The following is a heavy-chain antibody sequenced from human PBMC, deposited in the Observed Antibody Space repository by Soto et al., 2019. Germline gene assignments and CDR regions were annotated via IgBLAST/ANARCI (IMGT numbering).Heavy chain of an antibody. Sequence: SETLSLTCTVSGDSISSSSYYWGWIRQPPGKGLEWIGSIYHSGSTYYNPSLKSRVTISIDTSKNQFSLKLSSVTAADTAVYYCARPFSYFDYWGQGTPVTVSS. J-gene: IGHJ4*02. V-gene: IGHV4-39*01. CDR3: ARPFSYFDY. CDR2: IYHSGST. D-gene: IGHD3-3*01. CDR1: GDSISSSSYY.